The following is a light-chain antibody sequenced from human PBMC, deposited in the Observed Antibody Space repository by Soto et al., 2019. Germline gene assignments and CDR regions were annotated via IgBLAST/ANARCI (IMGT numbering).Light chain of an antibody. J-gene: IGKJ5*01. CDR2: AAS. Sequence: AIRMTQSPSSFSASTGDRGTITCRASQGISSYLAWYQQKPGKAPKLLIYAASTLQSGVPSRFSGSGSGTEFTLTITSLQPEDFATYYCQQLNFFPITFGQGTRLEIK. CDR3: QQLNFFPIT. V-gene: IGKV1-8*01. CDR1: QGISSY.